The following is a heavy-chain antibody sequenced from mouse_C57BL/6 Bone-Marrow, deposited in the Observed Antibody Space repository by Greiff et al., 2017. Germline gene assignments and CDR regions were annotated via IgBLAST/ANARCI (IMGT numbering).Heavy chain of an antibody. CDR3: ARSRLLRLDY. CDR2: VNPGSGGT. CDR1: GYAFTNYL. D-gene: IGHD2-3*01. J-gene: IGHJ2*01. Sequence: VQLQQSGAELVRPGTSVKVSCKASGYAFTNYLIEWVKQRPGQGLELIGVVNPGSGGTNYNEKFKGKATMTADKSSSTAYMQLSSLTSEDSAVYFCARSRLLRLDYWGQGTTLTVSS. V-gene: IGHV1-54*01.